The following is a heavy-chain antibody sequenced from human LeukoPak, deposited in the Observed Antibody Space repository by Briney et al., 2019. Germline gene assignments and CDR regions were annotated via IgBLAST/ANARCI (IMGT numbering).Heavy chain of an antibody. D-gene: IGHD3-22*01. J-gene: IGHJ4*02. CDR2: INPNSGGT. CDR1: GYTFTGYY. CDR3: ARDGNYDSSGYYHGYDY. Sequence: GASVKVSCKASGYTFTGYYMHWVRQAPGQRLEWMGWINPNSGGTNYAQKFQGRVTMTRDTSISTAYMELSRLRSDDTAVYYCARDGNYDSSGYYHGYDYWGQGTLVTVSS. V-gene: IGHV1-2*02.